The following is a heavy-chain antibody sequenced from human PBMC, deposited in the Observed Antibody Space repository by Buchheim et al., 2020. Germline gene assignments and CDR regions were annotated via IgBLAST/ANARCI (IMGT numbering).Heavy chain of an antibody. CDR3: AREQWWGGSYYFDY. J-gene: IGHJ4*02. V-gene: IGHV4-34*01. CDR1: GGSFSGYY. D-gene: IGHD1-26*01. Sequence: QVQLQQWGAGLLKPSETLSLTCAVYGGSFSGYYWSWIRQPPGKGLEWIGEINHSGSTNYNPSLKSRVTISVDTSKNQFSLKLSSVTAADTAVYYCAREQWWGGSYYFDYWGQETL. CDR2: INHSGST.